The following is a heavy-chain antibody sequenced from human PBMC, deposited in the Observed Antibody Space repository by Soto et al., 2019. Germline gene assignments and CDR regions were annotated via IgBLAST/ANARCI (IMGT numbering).Heavy chain of an antibody. J-gene: IGHJ4*02. Sequence: QVQLQQWGAGLLKPSETLSLTCAVYGGSFSGYYWSWIRQPPGKGLGWIGEINHSGSTNYNPSLKSRVTISVDTSKNQFSLKLSSVTAADTAVYYCARVDYDFWSGYYPSDYWGQGTLVTVSS. CDR2: INHSGST. V-gene: IGHV4-34*01. CDR3: ARVDYDFWSGYYPSDY. CDR1: GGSFSGYY. D-gene: IGHD3-3*01.